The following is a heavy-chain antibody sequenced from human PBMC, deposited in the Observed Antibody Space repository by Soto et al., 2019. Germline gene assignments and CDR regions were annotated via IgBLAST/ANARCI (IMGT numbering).Heavy chain of an antibody. V-gene: IGHV1-69*13. D-gene: IGHD3-22*01. J-gene: IGHJ4*02. Sequence: SVKVSCKASGRTFNNYAISWVRQAPGIGFEWLGVIIPIGGTPEHAQKFQGRVTISADESTNTAYMGLSSLRSEDTAVYYCATNYYDGSGHYFIFEHWGQGTLVTVSS. CDR1: GRTFNNYA. CDR3: ATNYYDGSGHYFIFEH. CDR2: IIPIGGTP.